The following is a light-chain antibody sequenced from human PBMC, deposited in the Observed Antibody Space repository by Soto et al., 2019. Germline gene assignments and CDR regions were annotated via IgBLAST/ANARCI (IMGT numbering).Light chain of an antibody. CDR1: QPVSNNY. CDR2: GAS. Sequence: EIVLTQSPGTLSLSPGERATLSCRASQPVSNNYLAWYQHAPGQAPRLLIYGASVRATGIPDRFSGSVSVTAFTITISRLEPEDFAVYYCQLYGRISQLAFGPGTKVDIK. V-gene: IGKV3-20*01. CDR3: QLYGRISQLA. J-gene: IGKJ3*01.